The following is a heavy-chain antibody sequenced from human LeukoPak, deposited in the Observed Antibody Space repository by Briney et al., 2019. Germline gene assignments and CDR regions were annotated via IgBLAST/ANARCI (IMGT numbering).Heavy chain of an antibody. CDR3: AKDITIVGASGPFDY. Sequence: PRGSLRLSCAASGFTFDDYAMHWVRQAPGKGLEWVSGISWNSGSTGYADSVKGRFTISRDNAKNSLYLQMNSLRAEDTALYYCAKDITIVGASGPFDYWGQGTLVTVSS. CDR2: ISWNSGST. V-gene: IGHV3-9*01. CDR1: GFTFDDYA. J-gene: IGHJ4*02. D-gene: IGHD1-26*01.